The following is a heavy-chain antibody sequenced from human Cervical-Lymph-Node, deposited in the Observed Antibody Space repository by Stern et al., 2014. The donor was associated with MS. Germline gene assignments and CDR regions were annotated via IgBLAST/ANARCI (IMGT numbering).Heavy chain of an antibody. D-gene: IGHD4-17*01. V-gene: IGHV7-4-1*02. J-gene: IGHJ6*02. Sequence: QVQLGQSGSELKKPGASVKVSCKASGYIFTNYAMNWVRQAPGQGLEWMGWINTNTGNPTYAQGFTGRFVFSLDTSVSTAYLQISSLKAEDTAVYYCARVWSRYGDYGMDVWGQGTTVTVSS. CDR3: ARVWSRYGDYGMDV. CDR2: INTNTGNP. CDR1: GYIFTNYA.